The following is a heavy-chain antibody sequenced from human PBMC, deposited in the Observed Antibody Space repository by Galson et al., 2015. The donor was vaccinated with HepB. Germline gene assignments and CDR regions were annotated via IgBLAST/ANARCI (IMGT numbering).Heavy chain of an antibody. CDR1: GYTFTSYG. D-gene: IGHD6-13*01. CDR2: ISAYNGNT. CDR3: AGAAAGTYYFDY. Sequence: SCKASGYTFTSYGISWVRQAPGQGLEWMGWISAYNGNTNYAQKLQGRVTMTTDTSTSTAYMELRSLRSDDTAVYYCAGAAAGTYYFDYWGQGTLVTVSS. V-gene: IGHV1-18*01. J-gene: IGHJ4*02.